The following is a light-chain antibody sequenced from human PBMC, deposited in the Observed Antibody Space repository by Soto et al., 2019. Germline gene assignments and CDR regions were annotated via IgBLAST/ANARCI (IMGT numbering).Light chain of an antibody. Sequence: EIRMAQSLAPLSYSNGEGATLSCRASQSVSSNLVWYQQKPGQAPRLLIYGASTRVTGIPARFSGSGSGTEFTLTISCLQSEDFAVYYCQQYHNWWTFGQGTKLDIK. J-gene: IGKJ1*01. CDR3: QQYHNWWT. CDR2: GAS. V-gene: IGKV3-15*01. CDR1: QSVSSN.